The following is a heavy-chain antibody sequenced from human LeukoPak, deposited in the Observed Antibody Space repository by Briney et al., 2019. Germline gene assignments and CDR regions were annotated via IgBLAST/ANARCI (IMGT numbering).Heavy chain of an antibody. Sequence: ASVKVSCKASGYTFTSYYIHWVRQAPGQGLEWMGIINPNGGSTRYAQKFQGRVTMTRDTSISTAYMELSRLRSDDTAVYYCARKADRTYYYDSSGPIDAFDIWGQGTMVTVSS. J-gene: IGHJ3*02. CDR3: ARKADRTYYYDSSGPIDAFDI. CDR2: INPNGGST. V-gene: IGHV1-46*01. D-gene: IGHD3-22*01. CDR1: GYTFTSYY.